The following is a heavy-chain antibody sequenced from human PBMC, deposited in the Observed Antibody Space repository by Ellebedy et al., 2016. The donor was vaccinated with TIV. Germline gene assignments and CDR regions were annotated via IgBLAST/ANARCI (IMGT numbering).Heavy chain of an antibody. Sequence: GESLKISCKGSGYSFSHYWIGWVRQMPGKGLEWIGIVYPEDSDTRYSPSFQGQVTISAANYISTAYLQWSSLKASDTATYYSARHSTPYSGYDTDFDLWGQGTLVTVSS. CDR1: GYSFSHYW. CDR3: ARHSTPYSGYDTDFDL. V-gene: IGHV5-51*01. CDR2: VYPEDSDT. D-gene: IGHD5-12*01. J-gene: IGHJ4*02.